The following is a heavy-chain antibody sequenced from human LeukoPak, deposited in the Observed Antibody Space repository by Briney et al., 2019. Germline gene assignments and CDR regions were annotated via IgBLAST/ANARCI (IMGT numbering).Heavy chain of an antibody. CDR3: AKDGGYYDSSGYYYSSYFDY. Sequence: ASVKVSCKASGYTFSSYAMSWVRQAPGKGLEWVSAISGSGGSTYYADSVKGRFTISRDNSKNTLYLQMNSLRAEDTAVYYCAKDGGYYDSSGYYYSSYFDYWGQGTLVTVSS. CDR2: ISGSGGST. V-gene: IGHV3-23*01. CDR1: GYTFSSYA. D-gene: IGHD3-22*01. J-gene: IGHJ4*02.